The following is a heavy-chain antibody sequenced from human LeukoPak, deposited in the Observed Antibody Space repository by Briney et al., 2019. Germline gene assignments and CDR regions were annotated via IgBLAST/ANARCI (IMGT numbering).Heavy chain of an antibody. D-gene: IGHD6-6*01. CDR1: GFTFSGYA. CDR3: AKVDGGSSSGYWFDP. Sequence: QPGGSLRLSCAASGFTFSGYAMSWVRQAPGKGLEWVSAISGSGGSTYYADSLKGRFTISRDNSKNTLYLQMNSLRAEDTAVYYCAKVDGGSSSGYWFDPWGQGTLVTVSS. CDR2: ISGSGGST. J-gene: IGHJ5*02. V-gene: IGHV3-23*01.